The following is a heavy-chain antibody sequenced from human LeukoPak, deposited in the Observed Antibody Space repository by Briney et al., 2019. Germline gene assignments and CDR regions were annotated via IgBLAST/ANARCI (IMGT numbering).Heavy chain of an antibody. D-gene: IGHD4-11*01. J-gene: IGHJ4*02. CDR2: ISGSGGST. Sequence: GGSLRLSCAASGITFSTYAMSWVRQAPGKGLEWVSGISGSGGSTYYADSVKGRFTISRDNSKGTLYLQMNSLRAEDTAVYYCYSDFHGYWGQGTLVTVSS. CDR3: YSDFHGY. CDR1: GITFSTYA. V-gene: IGHV3-23*01.